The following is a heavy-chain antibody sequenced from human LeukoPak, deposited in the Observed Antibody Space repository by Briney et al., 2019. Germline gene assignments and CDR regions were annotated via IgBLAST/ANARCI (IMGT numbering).Heavy chain of an antibody. CDR3: ARDPCGPGGYGDCIDC. J-gene: IGHJ4*02. CDR2: ISSSSSYI. CDR1: GFTFSSYS. D-gene: IGHD4-17*01. Sequence: GGSLRLSCAASGFTFSSYSMNWVRQAPGKGLEWVSSISSSSSYIYYADSVKGRFTISRDNAKNSLYLQMNSLRAEDTAVYYCARDPCGPGGYGDCIDCWGQGTLVTVSS. V-gene: IGHV3-21*01.